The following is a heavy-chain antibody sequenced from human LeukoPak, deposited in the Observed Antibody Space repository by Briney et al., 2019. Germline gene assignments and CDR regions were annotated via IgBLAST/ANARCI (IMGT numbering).Heavy chain of an antibody. D-gene: IGHD4-23*01. J-gene: IGHJ2*01. CDR3: ARGVTLYYYFDL. Sequence: SETLSLTCAVYGGSLSGYYWSWFRQPPGKGLEWIGEMHYTGATNYSPSLKSRVTISAGTSKNQFSLKVNSVTAADTAVYYCARGVTLYYYFDLWGRGTLVTVSS. CDR1: GGSLSGYY. CDR2: MHYTGAT. V-gene: IGHV4-34*01.